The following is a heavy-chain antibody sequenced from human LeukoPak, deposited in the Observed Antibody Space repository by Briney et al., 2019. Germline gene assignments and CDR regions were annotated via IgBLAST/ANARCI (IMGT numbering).Heavy chain of an antibody. CDR2: ISGSGGST. V-gene: IGHV3-23*01. D-gene: IGHD1-26*01. J-gene: IGHJ4*02. Sequence: PGGSLRLSCSASGFTFNNYAMSWVRQAPGKGLEWVSAISGSGGSTYYADSVKGRFTISRDNSKNTLYLQMNSLRAEDTAVYYCAKHVVGIEGYFDYWGQGTLVTVSS. CDR1: GFTFNNYA. CDR3: AKHVVGIEGYFDY.